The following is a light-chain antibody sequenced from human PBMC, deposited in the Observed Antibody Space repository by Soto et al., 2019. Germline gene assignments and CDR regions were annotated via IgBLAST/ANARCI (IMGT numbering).Light chain of an antibody. CDR1: SSDVGGYNH. V-gene: IGLV2-11*01. CDR3: CSYTARFTLL. Sequence: QSALTQPRSVSGSPGQSVTISCTGTSSDVGGYNHVSWYQHHPCKAPKLMIYDVSQRPSGVPDRFSGSKSGTTASLTISGLQAEDEADYDCCSYTARFTLLFGGGTKLTVL. J-gene: IGLJ3*02. CDR2: DVS.